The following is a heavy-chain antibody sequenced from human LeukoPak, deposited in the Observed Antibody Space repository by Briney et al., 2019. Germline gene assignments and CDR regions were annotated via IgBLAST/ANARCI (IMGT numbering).Heavy chain of an antibody. J-gene: IGHJ4*02. V-gene: IGHV1-18*01. CDR2: ISAYNGNT. D-gene: IGHD2-2*01. Sequence: ASVKVSFKASGYTFTIYGISWVRQAPGQGLEWMGWISAYNGNTNYAQKLQGRVTMTTDTSTSTAYMELRSLRSDDTAVYYCARVCSSTSCYWSPNYWGQGTLVTVSS. CDR3: ARVCSSTSCYWSPNY. CDR1: GYTFTIYG.